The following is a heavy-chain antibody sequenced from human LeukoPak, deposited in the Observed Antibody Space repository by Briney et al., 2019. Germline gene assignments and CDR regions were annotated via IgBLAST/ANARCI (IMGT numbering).Heavy chain of an antibody. CDR3: ARDLETLSKRRNPEPDY. J-gene: IGHJ4*02. D-gene: IGHD1-14*01. Sequence: PGGSLRLSCAASGFTFSSYSMNWVRQAPGKGLEWVSYISSSSSTIYYADSVKGRFTISRDNAKNSLYLQMNSLRAEDTAVYYCARDLETLSKRRNPEPDYWGQGTLVTVSS. CDR1: GFTFSSYS. CDR2: ISSSSSTI. V-gene: IGHV3-48*01.